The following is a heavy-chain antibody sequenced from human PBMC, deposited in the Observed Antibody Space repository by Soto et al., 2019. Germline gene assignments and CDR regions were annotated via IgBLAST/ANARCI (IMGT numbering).Heavy chain of an antibody. CDR3: AKRKGAGVCSGGSCYSDAFDI. D-gene: IGHD2-15*01. V-gene: IGHV3-23*01. J-gene: IGHJ3*02. CDR1: GFTFSSYA. CDR2: ISGSGGST. Sequence: GGSLRLSCAASGFTFSSYAMSWVRQAPGKGLEWVSAISGSGGSTYYADSVKGRFTISRDNSKNTLYLQMNSLRAEDTAVYYCAKRKGAGVCSGGSCYSDAFDIWGQGTMVTVSS.